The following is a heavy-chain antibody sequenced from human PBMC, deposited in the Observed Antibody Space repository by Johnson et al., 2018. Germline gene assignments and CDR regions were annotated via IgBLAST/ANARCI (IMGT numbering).Heavy chain of an antibody. V-gene: IGHV3-33*01. D-gene: IGHD4-17*01. Sequence: QVQLVQSGGGVVQPGRSLRLSCAASGFTFSSYGMHWVRQAPGKGLEWVAVIWYDGSKKYYADSVKGRFTISRDNSKNTLYLQMNSLRAEDTAVYYCAREEGNEYGDSPTADAFDIWGQGTMVTVSS. J-gene: IGHJ3*02. CDR1: GFTFSSYG. CDR3: AREEGNEYGDSPTADAFDI. CDR2: IWYDGSKK.